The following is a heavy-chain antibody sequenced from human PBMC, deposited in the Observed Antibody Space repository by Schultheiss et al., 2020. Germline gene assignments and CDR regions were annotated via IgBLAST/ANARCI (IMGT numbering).Heavy chain of an antibody. Sequence: GGSLRLSCAASGFTFSSYGMHWVRQAPGKGLEWVAVISYDGSNKYYADSVKGRFTISRDNSKNTLYLQMNSLRAEDTAVYYCATSRGNRPFDYWGQGTLVTVSS. V-gene: IGHV3-30*03. CDR1: GFTFSSYG. D-gene: IGHD1-14*01. J-gene: IGHJ4*02. CDR3: ATSRGNRPFDY. CDR2: ISYDGSNK.